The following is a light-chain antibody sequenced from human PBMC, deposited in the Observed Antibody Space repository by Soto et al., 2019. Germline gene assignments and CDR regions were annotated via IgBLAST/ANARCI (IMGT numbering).Light chain of an antibody. CDR2: TAS. Sequence: DIHMTQSPSTLSASVGNTFTITCRASQTISRWLAWYQQKPGKAPRLLIYTASTLESGVPSRLSASGSGTEFTLTISSMNPDDFATYYCQEYNNYWTFGHGTKVDIK. CDR1: QTISRW. V-gene: IGKV1-5*01. J-gene: IGKJ1*01. CDR3: QEYNNYWT.